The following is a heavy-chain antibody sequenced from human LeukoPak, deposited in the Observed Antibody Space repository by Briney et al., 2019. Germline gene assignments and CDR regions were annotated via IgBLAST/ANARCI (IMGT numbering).Heavy chain of an antibody. D-gene: IGHD4-23*01. V-gene: IGHV4-4*07. CDR1: GGSISSYY. CDR2: ISSSGST. CDR3: ARHTTVVPPHYFDY. Sequence: SETLSLTCTVSGGSISSYYWSWIRQPAGKGLEWIGRISSSGSTDYNPSLKSRVTISLDTSKNQISLKLSSVTAADTAVYYCARHTTVVPPHYFDYWGQGTLVTVSS. J-gene: IGHJ4*02.